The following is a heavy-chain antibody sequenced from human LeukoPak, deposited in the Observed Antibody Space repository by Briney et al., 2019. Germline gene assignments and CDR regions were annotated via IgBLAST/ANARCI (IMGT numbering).Heavy chain of an antibody. CDR3: ARVGFTTSWSNFDY. CDR1: GYNFPAYF. D-gene: IGHD2-2*01. J-gene: IGHJ4*02. Sequence: ASVKVSCKAAGYNFPAYFIHWVRQPPGQGLEWMGRINPNGGDTNYAQKFQGRVTMAGDTSISTAYMELSSLISDDTAVYYCARVGFTTSWSNFDYWGQGTLVTVSS. V-gene: IGHV1-2*06. CDR2: INPNGGDT.